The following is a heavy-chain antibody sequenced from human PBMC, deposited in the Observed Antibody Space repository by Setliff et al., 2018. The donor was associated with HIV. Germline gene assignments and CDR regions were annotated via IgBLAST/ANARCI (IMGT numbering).Heavy chain of an antibody. D-gene: IGHD6-19*01. J-gene: IGHJ3*02. CDR2: ISTYYGST. Sequence: ASVKVSCKASNYTFSTYAITWVRQAPGQGLEWMGWISTYYGSTKYEQKFQGRVTMTRDTSTSTVYMELSSLRSEDTAVYYCARAGQWLFPDAFDIWGQGTMVTVSS. CDR1: NYTFSTYA. CDR3: ARAGQWLFPDAFDI. V-gene: IGHV1-18*01.